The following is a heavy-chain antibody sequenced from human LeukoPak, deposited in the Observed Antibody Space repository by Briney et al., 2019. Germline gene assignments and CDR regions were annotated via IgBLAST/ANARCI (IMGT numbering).Heavy chain of an antibody. J-gene: IGHJ6*04. CDR2: IKQDGSEY. CDR3: AELGITMIGGV. Sequence: GSLRLSCAASGFTFSNFWMSWVRQAPGKGLEWVATIKQDGSEYYYVDSVKGRFTISRDNAKNSLYLQMNSLRAEDTAVYYCAELGITMIGGVWGKGTTVTISS. V-gene: IGHV3-7*01. D-gene: IGHD3-10*02. CDR1: GFTFSNFW.